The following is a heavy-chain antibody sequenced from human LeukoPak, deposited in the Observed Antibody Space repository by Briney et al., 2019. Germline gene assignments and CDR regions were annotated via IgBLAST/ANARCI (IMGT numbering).Heavy chain of an antibody. J-gene: IGHJ6*03. CDR3: ARPGRGYTATHYYYYMDV. Sequence: PSETLSFTCAVYGGSFSVYYWSWIRQPLGKGLEWIGEINHSGSTNYNPYLKSRVTISVDTSKNQFSLKLSSVTAADTAVYYCARPGRGYTATHYYYYMDVWGKGTTVTVSS. V-gene: IGHV4-34*01. CDR2: INHSGST. D-gene: IGHD3-16*02. CDR1: GGSFSVYY.